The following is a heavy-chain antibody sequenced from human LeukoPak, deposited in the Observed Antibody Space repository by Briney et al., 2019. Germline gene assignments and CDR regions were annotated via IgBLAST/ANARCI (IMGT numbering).Heavy chain of an antibody. D-gene: IGHD3-9*01. CDR1: GFTFSSYS. CDR3: ARVLLLYFDLLLESFDI. J-gene: IGHJ3*02. V-gene: IGHV3-21*01. CDR2: ISSSSSYI. Sequence: GGSLRLSCAASGFTFSSYSMNWVRQAPGKGLEWVSSISSSSSYIYYADSVKGRFTISRDNAKNSLYLQMNSLRAEDTAVYYCARVLLLYFDLLLESFDIWGQGTMVTVSS.